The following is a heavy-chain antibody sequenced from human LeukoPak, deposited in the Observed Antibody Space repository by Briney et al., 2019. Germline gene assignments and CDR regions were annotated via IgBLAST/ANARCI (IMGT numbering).Heavy chain of an antibody. J-gene: IGHJ4*02. D-gene: IGHD3-3*01. Sequence: GGSLRLSCAASGFTFDDYAMHWVRQAPGKGLEWVSGISWNSGSIGYADSVKGRFTISRDNAKNSLYLQMNSLRAEDTALYYCAKAITGQLEWPFDYWGQGTLVTVSS. V-gene: IGHV3-9*01. CDR1: GFTFDDYA. CDR2: ISWNSGSI. CDR3: AKAITGQLEWPFDY.